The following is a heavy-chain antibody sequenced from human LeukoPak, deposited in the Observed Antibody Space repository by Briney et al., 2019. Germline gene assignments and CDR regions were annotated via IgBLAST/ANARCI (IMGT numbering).Heavy chain of an antibody. CDR3: ARLKGSGSYYPTGIFDY. Sequence: SETLSLTCTVSGGSISSYYWSWIRQPPGKGLEWIGYIYYSGSTNYNPSLKSRVTISVDTSKNQFSLKLSSVTAADTAVYYCARLKGSGSYYPTGIFDYWGQGTLVTVSS. V-gene: IGHV4-59*08. CDR2: IYYSGST. D-gene: IGHD3-10*01. J-gene: IGHJ4*02. CDR1: GGSISSYY.